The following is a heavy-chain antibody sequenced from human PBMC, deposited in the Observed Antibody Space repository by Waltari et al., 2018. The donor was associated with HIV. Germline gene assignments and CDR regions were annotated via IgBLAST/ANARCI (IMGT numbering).Heavy chain of an antibody. Sequence: QVQLVQSGAEVKKPGASVTVSCKASGYPFTGSYMHWVRQAPGQGLEWMGWINPNSGGTNYAQKFQGRVTMTRDTSISTAYMELSRLRSDDTAVYYCARDRARTTDYYYYGMDVWGQGTTVTVSS. CDR3: ARDRARTTDYYYYGMDV. CDR1: GYPFTGSY. D-gene: IGHD1-7*01. V-gene: IGHV1-2*02. J-gene: IGHJ6*02. CDR2: INPNSGGT.